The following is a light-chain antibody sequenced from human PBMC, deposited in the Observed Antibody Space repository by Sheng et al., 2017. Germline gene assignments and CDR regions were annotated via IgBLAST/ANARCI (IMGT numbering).Light chain of an antibody. Sequence: SYKLTQPPSVSVSPGQTASVTCSGDKLGDKYASWYQHKPGQSPVLVIYQDNKRPSGIPERFSASNSGNTATLTISGTQAMDEADYYCQAWDSITDYVFGTGTKVTVL. CDR1: KLGDKY. CDR2: QDN. V-gene: IGLV3-1*01. J-gene: IGLJ1*01. CDR3: QAWDSITDYV.